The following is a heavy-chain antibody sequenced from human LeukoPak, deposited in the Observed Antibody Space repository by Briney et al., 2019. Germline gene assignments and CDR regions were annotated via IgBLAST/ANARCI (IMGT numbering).Heavy chain of an antibody. Sequence: GGSLRLSCAASGFTVSSNYMSWSPQAPGKGLEWVSVIYSGGSTYYADSVKGRFTISRDNSKNTPYLKMNSLRAEDTAVYYCARGPRKLNDYWGQGTLVTVSS. CDR1: GFTVSSNY. D-gene: IGHD6-6*01. CDR3: ARGPRKLNDY. V-gene: IGHV3-66*01. J-gene: IGHJ4*02. CDR2: IYSGGST.